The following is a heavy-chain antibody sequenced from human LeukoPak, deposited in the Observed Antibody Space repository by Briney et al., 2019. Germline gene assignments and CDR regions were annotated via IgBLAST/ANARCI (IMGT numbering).Heavy chain of an antibody. CDR3: ARDSDYGGSSALDY. V-gene: IGHV7-4-1*02. CDR2: INTNTGNP. CDR1: GYTFTSYA. Sequence: GASVKVSCKASGYTFTSYAMNWVRQAPGQGLEWMGWINTNTGNPTYAQGFTGRFVFSLDASVSTAYLQISSLKAEDTAVYYCARDSDYGGSSALDYWGQGTLVTVSS. D-gene: IGHD4-23*01. J-gene: IGHJ4*02.